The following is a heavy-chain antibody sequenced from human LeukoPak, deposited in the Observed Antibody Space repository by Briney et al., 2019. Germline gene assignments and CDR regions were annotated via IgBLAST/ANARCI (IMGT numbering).Heavy chain of an antibody. J-gene: IGHJ5*02. Sequence: ASVKVSCKASGYTFTGYYMHWVRQAPGQGLEWMGWSNPNSGGTNYAQKFQGRVTMTRDTSISTAYMELSRLRSDDTAVYYCARGQVTIFGVGGSWFDPWGQGTLVTVSS. CDR2: SNPNSGGT. V-gene: IGHV1-2*02. CDR3: ARGQVTIFGVGGSWFDP. D-gene: IGHD3-3*01. CDR1: GYTFTGYY.